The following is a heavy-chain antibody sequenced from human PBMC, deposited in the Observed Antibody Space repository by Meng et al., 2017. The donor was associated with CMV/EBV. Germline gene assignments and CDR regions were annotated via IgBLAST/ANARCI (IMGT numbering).Heavy chain of an antibody. CDR3: AREGYYDSSGYYGGYYFDY. J-gene: IGHJ4*02. Sequence: SVSGYYWSWIRQPPGKGLEWIGEINHSGSTNYNPSLKSRVTISVDTSKNQFSLKLSSVTAADTAVYYCAREGYYDSSGYYGGYYFDYWGQGTLVTVSS. CDR2: INHSGST. CDR1: SVSGYY. D-gene: IGHD3-22*01. V-gene: IGHV4-34*01.